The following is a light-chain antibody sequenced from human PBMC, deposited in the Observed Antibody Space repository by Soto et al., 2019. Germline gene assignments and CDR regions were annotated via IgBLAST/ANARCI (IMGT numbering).Light chain of an antibody. CDR3: QQYDSYSWT. J-gene: IGKJ1*01. Sequence: DLQMTQSPSTLSASVVDMVRIICQASQSISSWLAWYQQKPGKAPKLLIYDASSLESGVPSRFSGSGSGTEFTLTISSLQPDDFATYSCQQYDSYSWTFGQGTKVDIK. CDR1: QSISSW. CDR2: DAS. V-gene: IGKV1-5*02.